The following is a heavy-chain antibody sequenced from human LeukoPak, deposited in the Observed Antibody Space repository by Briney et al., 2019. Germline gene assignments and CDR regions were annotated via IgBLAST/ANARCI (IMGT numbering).Heavy chain of an antibody. CDR3: AKESGFKALLWFGELS. J-gene: IGHJ5*02. D-gene: IGHD3-10*01. Sequence: GRSLRLSCAASGFTFDDYAIHWVRQAPGKGLEWVSGISWNSGNIGYADSVKGRFTISRDNAKNSLYLQMNSLRAEDTALYYCAKESGFKALLWFGELSWGQGTLVTVSS. CDR2: ISWNSGNI. V-gene: IGHV3-9*01. CDR1: GFTFDDYA.